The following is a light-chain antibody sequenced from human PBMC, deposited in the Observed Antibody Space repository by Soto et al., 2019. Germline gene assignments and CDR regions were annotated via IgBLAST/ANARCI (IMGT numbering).Light chain of an antibody. CDR1: QSVSSN. J-gene: IGKJ2*01. CDR2: GAS. CDR3: QQYNDWPLYT. Sequence: ELVMTQSPATLSVSPGERATLSCRASQSVSSNLAWYQQKPGQAPRLLIYGASTRATGIPARFSGSGSGTELTLTISSLQSEDFALYYCQQYNDWPLYTFGQGTKLEIK. V-gene: IGKV3-15*01.